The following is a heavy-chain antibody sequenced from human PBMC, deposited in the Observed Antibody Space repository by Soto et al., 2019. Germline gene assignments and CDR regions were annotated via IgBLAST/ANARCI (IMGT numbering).Heavy chain of an antibody. CDR1: GGSFSGYY. V-gene: IGHV4-34*01. D-gene: IGHD2-15*01. Sequence: PTETLSLTCAVYGGSFSGYYWSWIRQPPGKGLEWIGEINHSGITNYNPSLKSRVTISVDTSKNQFSLKLSSVTAADTAVYYCARGLRWHPIDYWGQGTLVTVSS. J-gene: IGHJ4*02. CDR2: INHSGIT. CDR3: ARGLRWHPIDY.